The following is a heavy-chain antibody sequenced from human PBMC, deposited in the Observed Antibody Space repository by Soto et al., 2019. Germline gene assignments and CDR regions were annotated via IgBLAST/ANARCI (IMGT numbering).Heavy chain of an antibody. D-gene: IGHD3-3*01. V-gene: IGHV3-23*01. Sequence: GGSLRLSCAASGFTFSSYAMSWVRQAPGKGLEWVSAISGSGGSTYYADSVKGRFTISRDNSKNTLYLQMNSLRAEDTAVYYCAKVGTRGVLEWLLNYFDYWGQGTLVTVSS. CDR1: GFTFSSYA. CDR3: AKVGTRGVLEWLLNYFDY. CDR2: ISGSGGST. J-gene: IGHJ4*02.